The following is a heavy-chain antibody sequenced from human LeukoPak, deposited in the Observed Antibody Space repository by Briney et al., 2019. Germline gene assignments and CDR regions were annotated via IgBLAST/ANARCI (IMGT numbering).Heavy chain of an antibody. CDR2: MNPNSGNT. CDR3: ARRRFIPIKSAVILWFDP. CDR1: GYTFTSYD. V-gene: IGHV1-8*01. J-gene: IGHJ5*02. D-gene: IGHD2-15*01. Sequence: GASVKVSCKASGYTFTSYDINWVRQATGQGLEWMGWMNPNSGNTGYAQKFQGRVTMTRNTSISTAYMELSSLRSEDTAVYYCARRRFIPIKSAVILWFDPWGQGTLVTVSS.